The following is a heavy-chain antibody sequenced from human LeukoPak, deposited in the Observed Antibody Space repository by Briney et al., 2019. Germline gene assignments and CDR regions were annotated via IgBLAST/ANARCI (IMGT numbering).Heavy chain of an antibody. J-gene: IGHJ3*02. CDR2: ISSSGSTI. D-gene: IGHD3-10*01. CDR3: ARDFGDDAFDI. V-gene: IGHV3-48*03. Sequence: GGSLRLSCAASGFTFSSYEMNWVRQAPGKGLEWVSYISSSGSTIYYADPVKGRFTISRDNAKNSLYLQMNSLRAEDTAVYYCARDFGDDAFDIWGQGTMVTVSS. CDR1: GFTFSSYE.